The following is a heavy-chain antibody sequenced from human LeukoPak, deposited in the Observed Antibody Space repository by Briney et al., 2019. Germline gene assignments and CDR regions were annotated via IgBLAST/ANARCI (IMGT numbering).Heavy chain of an antibody. CDR1: GFTFSSYS. V-gene: IGHV3-21*01. CDR2: ISSSSSYI. Sequence: GGSLRLSCAASGFTFSSYSMNWVRQAPGKGLEWVSSISSSSSYIYYADSVKGRFTISRDNAKNSLYLQMNSLRAEDTAVYYCARDHKDYYDSSGSDDAFDIWGQGTMVTVSS. CDR3: ARDHKDYYDSSGSDDAFDI. D-gene: IGHD3-22*01. J-gene: IGHJ3*02.